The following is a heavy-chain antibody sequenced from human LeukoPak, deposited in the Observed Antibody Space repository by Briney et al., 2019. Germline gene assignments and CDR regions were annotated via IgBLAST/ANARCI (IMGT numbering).Heavy chain of an antibody. J-gene: IGHJ4*02. Sequence: ASVKVSCKVSGYTLTELSMHWVRQAPGKGLEWMGGFDPEDGETIYAQKFQGRVTMTEDTSTDTAYMELSSLRSEDTAVYYCSAADTREYYFDYWGQGTLVTVSS. CDR2: FDPEDGET. CDR1: GYTLTELS. V-gene: IGHV1-24*01. D-gene: IGHD5-24*01. CDR3: SAADTREYYFDY.